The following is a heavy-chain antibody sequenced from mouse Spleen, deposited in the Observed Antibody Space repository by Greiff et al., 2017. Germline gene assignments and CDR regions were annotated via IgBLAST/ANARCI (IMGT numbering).Heavy chain of an antibody. CDR2: IWAGGST. CDR1: GFSLTSYG. CDR3: ARDNYGSSLYAMDY. Sequence: VKVEESGPGLVAPSQSLSITCTVSGFSLTSYGVHWVRQPPGKGLEWLGVIWAGGSTNYNSALMSRLSISKDNSKSQVFLKMNSLQTDDTAMYYCARDNYGSSLYAMDYWGQGTSVTVSS. J-gene: IGHJ4*01. D-gene: IGHD1-1*01. V-gene: IGHV2-9*02.